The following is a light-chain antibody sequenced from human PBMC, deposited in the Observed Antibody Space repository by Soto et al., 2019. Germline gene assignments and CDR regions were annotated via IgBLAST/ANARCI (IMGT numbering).Light chain of an antibody. V-gene: IGKV3-11*01. CDR1: QSVSSY. CDR3: QQRSNWPPWT. J-gene: IGKJ1*01. Sequence: EIVLTQSPATLSLSPGERATLSCRASQSVSSYSAWYQQKPGQAPRLLIYDASNRATGIPARFSVSGSGTDFTLTISSLEPEDFAVYYCQQRSNWPPWTFGQGTKVEIK. CDR2: DAS.